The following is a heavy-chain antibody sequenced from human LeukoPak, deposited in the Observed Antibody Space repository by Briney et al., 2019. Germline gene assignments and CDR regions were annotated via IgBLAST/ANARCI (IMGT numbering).Heavy chain of an antibody. CDR3: AKGAVESLDYYFYMEV. D-gene: IGHD1-1*01. CDR2: INAGNGNT. Sequence: ASVKVSCKASGYTFTSYAMHWVRQAPGQRLEWMGWINAGNGNTKYSQKFQGRVTITRDTSASTAYMELSSLRSEDTAVYYCAKGAVESLDYYFYMEVWGKGTTVTVSS. V-gene: IGHV1-3*01. J-gene: IGHJ6*03. CDR1: GYTFTSYA.